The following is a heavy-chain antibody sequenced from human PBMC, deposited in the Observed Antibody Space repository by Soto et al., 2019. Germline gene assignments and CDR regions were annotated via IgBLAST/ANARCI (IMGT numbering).Heavy chain of an antibody. CDR2: IYYSGST. Sequence: SETLSLTGTVSGGSISSGCYYWSWIRQHPGKGLEWIGYIYYSGSTYYNPSLKSRVTISVDTSKNQFSLKLSSVTAADTAVYYCARDRRYYDSSGYSSFDYWGQGTLVPVSS. CDR3: ARDRRYYDSSGYSSFDY. J-gene: IGHJ4*02. V-gene: IGHV4-31*03. CDR1: GGSISSGCYY. D-gene: IGHD3-22*01.